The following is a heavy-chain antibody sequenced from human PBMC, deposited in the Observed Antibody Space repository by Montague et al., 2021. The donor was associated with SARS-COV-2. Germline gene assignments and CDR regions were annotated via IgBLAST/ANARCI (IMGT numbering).Heavy chain of an antibody. D-gene: IGHD3-3*01. V-gene: IGHV4-59*01. CDR1: GGSISSYY. CDR3: ARGIFTIPFIPAHYYMDV. Sequence: SETLSLTCTVSGGSISSYYWSWIRQPPGKGLEWIGYINYSWSTNYNPSLKSRVTISVDTSKNQFSLKLSSVTAADTAVYYCARGIFTIPFIPAHYYMDVWGTGDTVTVSS. J-gene: IGHJ6*03. CDR2: INYSWST.